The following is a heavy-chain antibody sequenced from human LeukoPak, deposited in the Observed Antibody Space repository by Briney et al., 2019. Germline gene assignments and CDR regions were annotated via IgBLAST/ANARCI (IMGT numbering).Heavy chain of an antibody. J-gene: IGHJ4*02. CDR1: GSTFSDYY. Sequence: PGGSLRLSCAASGSTFSDYYMSWIRQAPGKGLEWVSYISSSGSTIYYADSVKGRFTISRDNAKNSLYLQMNSLRAEDTAVYYCTTDSAKTGSPYFYFDYWGQGTLVTVSS. CDR3: TTDSAKTGSPYFYFDY. D-gene: IGHD2/OR15-2a*01. CDR2: ISSSGSTI. V-gene: IGHV3-11*01.